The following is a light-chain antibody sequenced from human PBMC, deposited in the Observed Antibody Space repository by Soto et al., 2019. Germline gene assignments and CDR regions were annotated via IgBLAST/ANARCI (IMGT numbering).Light chain of an antibody. V-gene: IGLV2-14*01. J-gene: IGLJ1*01. CDR1: SSDIGDFNY. CDR2: EVI. Sequence: QSVLTQPASVSGSPGQSITISCTGTSSDIGDFNYVSWYQQHPGKAPKLMIFEVINRPSGVSNRFSGSKSGNTASLTISGLQAEDEADYYCSSYTSTSSYVFATGTKVTVL. CDR3: SSYTSTSSYV.